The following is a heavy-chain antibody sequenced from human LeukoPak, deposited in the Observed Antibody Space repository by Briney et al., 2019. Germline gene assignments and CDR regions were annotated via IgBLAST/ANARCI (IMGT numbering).Heavy chain of an antibody. V-gene: IGHV1-2*02. CDR2: INPNSGGT. CDR1: GYTFTGYY. D-gene: IGHD6-13*01. J-gene: IGHJ5*02. CDR3: ARDNGYSSSFDP. Sequence: ASVKVSCKASGYTFTGYYMHWVRQAPGQGLEWMGWINPNSGGTNYAQKFQGRVTMTRDTSISTAYMELSRLRSDDTAVYYRARDNGYSSSFDPWGQGTLVTVSS.